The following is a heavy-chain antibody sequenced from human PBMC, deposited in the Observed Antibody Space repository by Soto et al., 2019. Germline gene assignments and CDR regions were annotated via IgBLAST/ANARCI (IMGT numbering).Heavy chain of an antibody. V-gene: IGHV3-53*01. CDR3: ASSVRYDSGGYYFHYFDY. CDR2: IYSGGST. Sequence: TVGSLRLSCAASGFTVSSNYMSWVRQAPGKGLEWVSIIYSGGSTYYADSVKGRFTISRDNSQNTLYLQMNSLRAEDTAVYYCASSVRYDSGGYYFHYFDYWGQGTLVTVS. D-gene: IGHD3-22*01. CDR1: GFTVSSNY. J-gene: IGHJ4*02.